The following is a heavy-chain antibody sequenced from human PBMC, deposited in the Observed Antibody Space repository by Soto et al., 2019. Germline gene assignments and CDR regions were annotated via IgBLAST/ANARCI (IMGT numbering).Heavy chain of an antibody. CDR1: GGSFSSYA. J-gene: IGHJ3*02. Sequence: QVQLVQSGAEVKKPGSSVKVSCKASGGSFSSYAISWVRQAPVQGLEWMGGIIPRFGAPTYAQKFQGRVTIIADKSTSTAYMELSSLRSEDTALYYCARAGPVSGNHAFDIWGQGTLVTVSS. D-gene: IGHD6-19*01. CDR3: ARAGPVSGNHAFDI. V-gene: IGHV1-69*06. CDR2: IIPRFGAP.